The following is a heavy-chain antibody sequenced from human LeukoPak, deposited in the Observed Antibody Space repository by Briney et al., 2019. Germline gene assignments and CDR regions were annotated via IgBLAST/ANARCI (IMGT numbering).Heavy chain of an antibody. CDR2: IYYSGST. Sequence: SQTLSLTCTVSGGSISSGDYYWSWIRQPPGKGLEWIGYIYYSGSTYYNPSLKSRVTISVDTSKNQFSLKVSPVTATDTAVYYCARERYYCSSTSCYPEWFDPWGQGTLVTVSS. CDR1: GGSISSGDYY. V-gene: IGHV4-30-4*01. J-gene: IGHJ5*02. CDR3: ARERYYCSSTSCYPEWFDP. D-gene: IGHD2-2*01.